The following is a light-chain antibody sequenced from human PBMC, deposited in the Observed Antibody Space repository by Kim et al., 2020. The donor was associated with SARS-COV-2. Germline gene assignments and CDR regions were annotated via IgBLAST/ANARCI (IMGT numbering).Light chain of an antibody. CDR1: SLRSYY. Sequence: LGQTVRITCQGDSLRSYYASWYQQKPGQAPVLVIYGKNNRPSGIPDRFSGSSSGNTASLTITGAQAEDEADYYCNSRDSSGNHMGVFGGGTKLTVL. CDR3: NSRDSSGNHMGV. J-gene: IGLJ3*02. V-gene: IGLV3-19*01. CDR2: GKN.